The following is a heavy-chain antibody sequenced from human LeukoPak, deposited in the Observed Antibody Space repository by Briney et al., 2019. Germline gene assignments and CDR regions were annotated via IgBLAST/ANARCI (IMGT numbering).Heavy chain of an antibody. V-gene: IGHV3-7*01. J-gene: IGHJ6*03. Sequence: PGGSLRLSCAASGFTFSSYWMSWVRQAPGKGLEWVANIKHDESEKYYVDSVKGRFTISRDNAKNSLYLQMNSLRAEDTAVYYCARDKSSSWYYYYYYMDVWGKGTTVTVSS. CDR2: IKHDESEK. CDR3: ARDKSSSWYYYYYYMDV. CDR1: GFTFSSYW. D-gene: IGHD6-13*01.